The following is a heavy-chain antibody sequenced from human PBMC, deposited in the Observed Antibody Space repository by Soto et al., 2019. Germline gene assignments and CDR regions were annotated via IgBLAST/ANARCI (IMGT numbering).Heavy chain of an antibody. CDR3: AKYSSGWAGVGGAFDI. CDR1: GGSISSYY. CDR2: IYYSGST. J-gene: IGHJ3*02. D-gene: IGHD6-19*01. V-gene: IGHV4-59*08. Sequence: QVQLQESGPGLVKPSETLSLTCTVSGGSISSYYWSWIRQPPGKGLEWIGYIYYSGSTNYNPSLKSRVTISVDTSKNQFSLKLSSVTAADTAVYYCAKYSSGWAGVGGAFDIWGQGTMGTVSS.